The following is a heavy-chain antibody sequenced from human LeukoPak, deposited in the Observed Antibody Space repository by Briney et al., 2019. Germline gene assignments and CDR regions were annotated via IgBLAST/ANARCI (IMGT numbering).Heavy chain of an antibody. CDR3: AREIVAGTNFDY. CDR2: INPNSGGT. CDR1: GYTFTGYY. Sequence: ASVKVSCKASGYTFTGYYMHWVRQAPGQGLEWMGRINPNSGGTNYAQKFQGRVTVTRDTSISTAYMELSRLRSDDTAVYYCAREIVAGTNFDYWGQGTLVTVSS. D-gene: IGHD6-19*01. J-gene: IGHJ4*02. V-gene: IGHV1-2*06.